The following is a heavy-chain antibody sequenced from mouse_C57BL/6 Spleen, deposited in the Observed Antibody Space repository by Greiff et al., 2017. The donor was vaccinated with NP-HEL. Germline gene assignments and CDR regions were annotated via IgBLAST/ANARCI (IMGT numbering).Heavy chain of an antibody. CDR3: ARDPIYYDYDGGDFDY. CDR2: IYPGSGST. D-gene: IGHD2-4*01. J-gene: IGHJ2*01. Sequence: VQLQQPGAELVKPGASVKMSCKASGYTFTSYWITWVKQRPGQGLEWIGDIYPGSGSTNSNEKFTSKATLTVDTSSSTAYMQLSSLTSEDSAVYYCARDPIYYDYDGGDFDYWGQGTTLTVSS. CDR1: GYTFTSYW. V-gene: IGHV1-55*01.